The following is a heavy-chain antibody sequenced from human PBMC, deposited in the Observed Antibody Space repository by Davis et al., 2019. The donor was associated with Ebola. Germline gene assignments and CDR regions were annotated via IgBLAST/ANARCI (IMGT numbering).Heavy chain of an antibody. CDR2: IYSSGNT. CDR3: ARDGYYYDSSGYYFLFDL. D-gene: IGHD3-22*01. Sequence: SETLSLTCTVSGGSIHSYYWSWIRQPAGKGLEWIGRIYSSGNTDYNPSLKSRVTMSVDTSKNQFSLKLTSVTAADTAVYYCARDGYYYDSSGYYFLFDLWGRGTLVTVSS. V-gene: IGHV4-4*07. CDR1: GGSIHSYY. J-gene: IGHJ2*01.